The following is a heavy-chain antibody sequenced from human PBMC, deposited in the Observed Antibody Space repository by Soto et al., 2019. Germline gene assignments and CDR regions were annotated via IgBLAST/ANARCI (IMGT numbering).Heavy chain of an antibody. D-gene: IGHD6-19*01. V-gene: IGHV3-21*06. Sequence: GGSLRLSCVGSGFTFSGYSMAWVRQAPGRGLEWVASISSRSTNIDYADSVKGRFTISRDNAKNLVSLQMSSLRGEDTALYYCAKFTEPGYSSIWYYFEYWGQGTPVNVSS. J-gene: IGHJ4*02. CDR3: AKFTEPGYSSIWYYFEY. CDR2: ISSRSTNI. CDR1: GFTFSGYS.